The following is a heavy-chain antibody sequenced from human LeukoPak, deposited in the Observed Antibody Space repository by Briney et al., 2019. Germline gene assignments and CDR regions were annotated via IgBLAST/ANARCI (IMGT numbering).Heavy chain of an antibody. Sequence: GGSLRLSCAASGFTFSSYDMHWVRQAPGKGLEWVAVISYDGSNKYYADSVKGRFTISRDNSKNTLDLQMNNLRVEDTAVYFCAKPSAKQWLASMFDYWGQGTLVTVSS. V-gene: IGHV3-30-3*02. CDR2: ISYDGSNK. CDR3: AKPSAKQWLASMFDY. D-gene: IGHD6-19*01. CDR1: GFTFSSYD. J-gene: IGHJ4*02.